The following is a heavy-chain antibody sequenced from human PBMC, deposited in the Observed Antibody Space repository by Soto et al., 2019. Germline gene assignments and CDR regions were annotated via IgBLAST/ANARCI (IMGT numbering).Heavy chain of an antibody. V-gene: IGHV3-21*01. Sequence: GSLRLSCAASGFTFSSYSMNWVRQAPGKGLEWVSSISSSSSYIYYADSVKGRFTISRDNAKNSLYLQMNSLRAEDTAVYYCARDEGTRYSSSSWGYYYGMDVWGQGTTVTVSS. CDR1: GFTFSSYS. CDR2: ISSSSSYI. CDR3: ARDEGTRYSSSSWGYYYGMDV. D-gene: IGHD6-6*01. J-gene: IGHJ6*02.